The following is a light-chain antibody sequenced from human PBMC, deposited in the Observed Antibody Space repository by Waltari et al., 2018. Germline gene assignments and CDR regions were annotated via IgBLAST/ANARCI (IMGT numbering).Light chain of an antibody. CDR3: QHYVRLPAT. V-gene: IGKV3-20*01. CDR1: QSVGKY. J-gene: IGKJ1*01. Sequence: SCWASQSVGKYLAWYQHKPGQAPRLLIYHTSNRATCIPDRFSGSGSGTDFSLTISRLEPEDFAVYYCQHYVRLPATFGQGTKVEIK. CDR2: HTS.